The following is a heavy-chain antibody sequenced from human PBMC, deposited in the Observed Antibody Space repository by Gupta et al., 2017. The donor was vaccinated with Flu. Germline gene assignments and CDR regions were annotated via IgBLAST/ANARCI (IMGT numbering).Heavy chain of an antibody. CDR2: IYTSGST. Sequence: QVQLQESGPGLVKPSQTLSLTCTVSGGSISSGSYYWSWIRQPAGKGLEWIGRIYTSGSTNYNPSLKSRVTISVDTSKNQFSLKLSSVTAADTAVYYCARDWKVPAAAMVASNDEYYYYGMDVWGQGTTVTVSS. D-gene: IGHD2-2*01. J-gene: IGHJ6*02. V-gene: IGHV4-61*02. CDR3: ARDWKVPAAAMVASNDEYYYYGMDV. CDR1: GGSISSGSYY.